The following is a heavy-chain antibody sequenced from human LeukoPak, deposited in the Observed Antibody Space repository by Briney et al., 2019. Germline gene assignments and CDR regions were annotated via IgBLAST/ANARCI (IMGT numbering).Heavy chain of an antibody. CDR2: INPSGSYT. Sequence: ASVKVSCKASGFTFTSYYMHWVRQAPGQGLEWMGIINPSGSYTSYAQKFQGRVTMTRDTSTSTVYMELSSLRSEDTAVYYCARGAAMKDWFDPWGQGTLVTVSS. CDR1: GFTFTSYY. J-gene: IGHJ5*02. D-gene: IGHD2-2*01. V-gene: IGHV1-46*01. CDR3: ARGAAMKDWFDP.